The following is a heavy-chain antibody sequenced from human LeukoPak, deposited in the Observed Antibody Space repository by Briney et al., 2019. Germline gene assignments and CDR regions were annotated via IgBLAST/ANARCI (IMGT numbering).Heavy chain of an antibody. J-gene: IGHJ4*02. Sequence: GGSLRLSCAASGFTFPNAWVNWVRQAPGKGLEWAGHIKSIGNGGTIDYAAPVKGRFTISGDDSKNTVYLQMNSLEIEDTAVYFCTTDPGRGVRGYWGQGTLVTVSS. V-gene: IGHV3-15*01. CDR1: GFTFPNAW. CDR3: TTDPGRGVRGY. D-gene: IGHD3-10*01. CDR2: IKSIGNGGTI.